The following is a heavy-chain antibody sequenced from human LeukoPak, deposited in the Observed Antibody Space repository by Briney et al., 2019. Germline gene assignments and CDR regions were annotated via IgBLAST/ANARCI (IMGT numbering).Heavy chain of an antibody. CDR1: GFTFSNAW. Sequence: SGGSLRLSCAASGFTFSNAWMNWVRQAPGKGLEWVGRIKSKTDGGTTDYAAPAKGRFTISRDDSKNTLYLQMNSLKTEDTAVYYCTTYDSSGYYASYYFDYWGQGTLVTVSS. CDR2: IKSKTDGGTT. CDR3: TTYDSSGYYASYYFDY. V-gene: IGHV3-15*07. D-gene: IGHD3-22*01. J-gene: IGHJ4*02.